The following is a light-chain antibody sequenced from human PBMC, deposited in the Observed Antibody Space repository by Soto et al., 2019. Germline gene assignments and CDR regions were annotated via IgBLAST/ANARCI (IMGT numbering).Light chain of an antibody. CDR3: LQYSSHSWT. V-gene: IGKV1-5*01. J-gene: IGKJ1*01. CDR1: RSISDW. CDR2: DAS. Sequence: DTQMTQSPSTLSPSVGDRVTITCRASRSISDWLAWYQQKPGKAPKLLIFDASSLKSGVPSRFSGSGSGTEFTLTISGLQPDDVATYYCLQYSSHSWTFGQGTKVEIK.